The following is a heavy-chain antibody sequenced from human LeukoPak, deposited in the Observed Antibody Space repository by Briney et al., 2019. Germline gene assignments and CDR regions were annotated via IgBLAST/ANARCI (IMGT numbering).Heavy chain of an antibody. CDR1: GFRVSSNY. V-gene: IGHV3-53*01. Sequence: GGSLRLSCGASGFRVSSNYMSWVRQAPGKGLEWVSVIFSGGSTYYADSVKGRFTISRDNSKNTLYLQMNSLRAEDTAIYYCARVHPDYGDYGWFDPWGQGTLVTVSS. CDR2: IFSGGST. CDR3: ARVHPDYGDYGWFDP. D-gene: IGHD4-17*01. J-gene: IGHJ5*02.